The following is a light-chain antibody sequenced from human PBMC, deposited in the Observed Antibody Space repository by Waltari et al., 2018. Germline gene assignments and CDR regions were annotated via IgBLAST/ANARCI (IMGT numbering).Light chain of an antibody. CDR2: AAS. J-gene: IGKJ5*01. Sequence: DIQMTQSPSSLSASVGDRVTITCRASQSISSYLNWYQQKPGKAPKLLIYAASRLQSGVPSRVSGSGSGTDFTLTISSLQPEDFATYFCQQSYSAPRGITFGQGTRLEIK. V-gene: IGKV1-39*01. CDR3: QQSYSAPRGIT. CDR1: QSISSY.